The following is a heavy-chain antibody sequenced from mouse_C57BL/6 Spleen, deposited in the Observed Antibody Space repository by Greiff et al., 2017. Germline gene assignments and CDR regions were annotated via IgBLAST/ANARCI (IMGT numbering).Heavy chain of an antibody. D-gene: IGHD2-12*01. Sequence: QVQLQQSGAELVRPGTSVKMSCKASGYTFTNYCIGWVKQRPGHGLEWIGDIYPGGGYTNYNEKFKGKATLTADKSSSTAYMQFSRLTSEDSSIYDCARDDCYYFDGWGQGTALTCAS. V-gene: IGHV1-63*01. CDR2: IYPGGGYT. CDR3: ARDDCYYFDG. J-gene: IGHJ2*01. CDR1: GYTFTNYC.